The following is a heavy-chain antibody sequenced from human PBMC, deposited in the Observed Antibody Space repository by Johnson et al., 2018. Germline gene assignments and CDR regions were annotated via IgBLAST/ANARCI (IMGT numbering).Heavy chain of an antibody. D-gene: IGHD2-2*01. CDR1: GFTFSSYS. J-gene: IGHJ3*02. CDR2: ISSSSSYI. V-gene: IGHV3-21*01. CDR3: ARGDQGAFDI. Sequence: VQLVESGGGLVKPGRSLRLSCAASGFTFSSYSMNWVRQAPGKGLEWVSSISSSSSYIYYADSVKGRFTISRDNAKNSLYLQMNSLRAEDTDVYYWARGDQGAFDIWGQGTMVTVSS.